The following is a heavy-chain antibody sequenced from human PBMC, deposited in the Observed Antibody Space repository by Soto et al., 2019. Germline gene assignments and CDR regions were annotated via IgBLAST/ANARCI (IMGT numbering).Heavy chain of an antibody. D-gene: IGHD3-16*01. CDR1: GFSLTTRGVG. CDR3: AHIPNYYQYDWFDP. Sequence: QITLKESGPTLVKPTQTLTLTCTFSGFSLTTRGVGVGWIRQPPGKALECLALIYWDDDKRYSPSLQSRLSITKDTSKNQFVLTMTNVDPVDTATYYCAHIPNYYQYDWFDPWGQGTLVCVSS. J-gene: IGHJ5*02. CDR2: IYWDDDK. V-gene: IGHV2-5*02.